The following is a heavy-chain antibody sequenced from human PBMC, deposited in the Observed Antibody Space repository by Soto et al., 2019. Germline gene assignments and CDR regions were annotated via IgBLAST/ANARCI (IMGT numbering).Heavy chain of an antibody. D-gene: IGHD2-2*01. J-gene: IGHJ6*02. CDR1: GFTFSSYG. CDR3: AKDYCSSTSCPNHYYYYYGMDV. V-gene: IGHV3-30*18. CDR2: ISYDGSNK. Sequence: PGGSLRLSCAASGFTFSSYGMHWVRQAPGKGLEWVAVISYDGSNKYYADSVKGRFTISRDNSKSTLYLQMNSLRAEDTAVYYCAKDYCSSTSCPNHYYYYYGMDVWGQGTTVTVSS.